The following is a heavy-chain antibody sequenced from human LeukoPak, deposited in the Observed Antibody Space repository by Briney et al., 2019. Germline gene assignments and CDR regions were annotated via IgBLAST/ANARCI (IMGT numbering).Heavy chain of an antibody. CDR3: ARGTRITMIDSYYYDY. J-gene: IGHJ4*02. V-gene: IGHV4-34*01. CDR2: INHSGST. D-gene: IGHD3-22*01. Sequence: SETLSLTCAVYGGSFSGYYWSWIRQPPGKGLEWIGEINHSGSTNYNPSLKSRVTMSLDTSKNQFSLKLSSVTAADTAVYYCARGTRITMIDSYYYDYWGQGTLVIVSS. CDR1: GGSFSGYY.